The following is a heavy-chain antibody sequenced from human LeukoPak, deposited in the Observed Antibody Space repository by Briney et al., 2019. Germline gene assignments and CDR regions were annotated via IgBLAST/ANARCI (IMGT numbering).Heavy chain of an antibody. J-gene: IGHJ4*02. D-gene: IGHD6-19*01. V-gene: IGHV3-7*01. Sequence: GGSRRLSCTASGFTFNRDWTAWVRQAPGKGLEWVANIKEDGSEKNYVDSVKGRFTISRDNAENSVYLQMNNLRAEDTGVYYCVTKEPSTSGWSYWGQGTLVTVSS. CDR2: IKEDGSEK. CDR3: VTKEPSTSGWSY. CDR1: GFTFNRDW.